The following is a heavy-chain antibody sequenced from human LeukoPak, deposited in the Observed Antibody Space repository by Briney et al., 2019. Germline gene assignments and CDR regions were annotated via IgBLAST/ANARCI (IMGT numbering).Heavy chain of an antibody. D-gene: IGHD4-23*01. CDR3: AKDPLVYGGNVFNTEYFDY. J-gene: IGHJ4*02. CDR1: GFTFSSYG. CDR2: IRYDGSNK. Sequence: GGSLRLSCAASGFTFSSYGMHWVRQAPGKGLEWVAFIRYDGSNKYYADSVKGRFTISRDNSKNTLYLQINSLRAEDTAVYYCAKDPLVYGGNVFNTEYFDYWGQGTLVTVSS. V-gene: IGHV3-30*02.